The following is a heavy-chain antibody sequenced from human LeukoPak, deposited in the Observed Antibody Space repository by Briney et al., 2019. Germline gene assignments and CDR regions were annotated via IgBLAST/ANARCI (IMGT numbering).Heavy chain of an antibody. V-gene: IGHV5-51*01. D-gene: IGHD2-15*01. CDR1: GYSFTSYW. J-gene: IGHJ4*02. Sequence: GGSLKISCKGSGYSFTSYWIGWVRQMPGKGLEWMGIIYPGDSDTRYSPSFQGQVTISADKSISTAYLQWSSLKASDTAMYYCARRDCSGGSCFYYFDYWGQGTLVTVSP. CDR2: IYPGDSDT. CDR3: ARRDCSGGSCFYYFDY.